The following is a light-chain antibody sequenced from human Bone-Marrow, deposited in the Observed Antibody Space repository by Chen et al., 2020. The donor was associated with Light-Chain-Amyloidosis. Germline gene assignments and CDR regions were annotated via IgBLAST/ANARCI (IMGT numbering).Light chain of an antibody. CDR1: QSVSSY. CDR3: QQRSNWPLIT. V-gene: IGKV3-11*01. Sequence: EIVLTQSPATLSLSPGERATLSCRASQSVSSYLAWYQQKPGQAPRLLIYAASNRATGIPARFSGSGSGTDCTITISSREPEDFAVYYCQQRSNWPLITFGQGTRLEIK. CDR2: AAS. J-gene: IGKJ5*01.